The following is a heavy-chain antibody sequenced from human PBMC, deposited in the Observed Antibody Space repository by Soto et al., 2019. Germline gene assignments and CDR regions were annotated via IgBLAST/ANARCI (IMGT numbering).Heavy chain of an antibody. D-gene: IGHD6-6*01. CDR1: GYSISSRIYS. J-gene: IGHJ6*02. Sequence: PAETLYLTCTVSGYSISSRIYSWGWILQPPGKALERIGSIYYSGSTYYNPSLNSRVTMSVDTSKSQFSLKLSSVTAADTAVYYCARVISSSSSLGLRYYYYGMDVWGQGTTVTVSS. CDR3: ARVISSSSSLGLRYYYYGMDV. V-gene: IGHV4-39*01. CDR2: IYYSGST.